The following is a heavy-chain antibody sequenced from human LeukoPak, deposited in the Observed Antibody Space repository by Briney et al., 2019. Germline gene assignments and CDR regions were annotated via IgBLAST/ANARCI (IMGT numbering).Heavy chain of an antibody. J-gene: IGHJ6*03. V-gene: IGHV1-2*02. D-gene: IGHD4-11*01. CDR2: INPNSGGT. CDR3: ARSDSYRTVTTVYYYYYMDV. Sequence: ASVKVSCKASGYTFTGYYTHWVRQAPGQGLEWMGWINPNSGGTNYAQKFQGRVTMTRDTSISTAYMELSRLRSDDTAVYYCARSDSYRTVTTVYYYYYMDVWGKGTTVTVSS. CDR1: GYTFTGYY.